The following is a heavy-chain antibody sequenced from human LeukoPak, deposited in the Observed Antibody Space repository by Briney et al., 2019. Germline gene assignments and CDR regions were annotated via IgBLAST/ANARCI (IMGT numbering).Heavy chain of an antibody. D-gene: IGHD1-26*01. Sequence: PGGSLRLSCSASGFTFSNYSISWVRQAPGKGLEWVSSITSTGTYTFYADSVKGRFTISRDNSKNSLYLQMISLRAEDTAIYYCARDPYSGSYGDSYYYYMDVWGKGTTVTISS. J-gene: IGHJ6*03. V-gene: IGHV3-21*01. CDR1: GFTFSNYS. CDR3: ARDPYSGSYGDSYYYYMDV. CDR2: ITSTGTYT.